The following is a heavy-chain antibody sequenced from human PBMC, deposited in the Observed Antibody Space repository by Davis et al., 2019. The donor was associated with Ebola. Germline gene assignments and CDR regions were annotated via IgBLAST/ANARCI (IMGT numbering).Heavy chain of an antibody. CDR1: RFTFSSYA. Sequence: GESLKISCAASRFTFSSYAMSWVRQVPGKGLVWVSRVNIDGSSTNYADSVKGRFTISRDNAKNTLYLQMNSLRAEDTAVYFCARGLYGDSVGFDYWGQGTLVTVSS. J-gene: IGHJ4*02. CDR2: VNIDGSST. D-gene: IGHD4-17*01. V-gene: IGHV3-74*01. CDR3: ARGLYGDSVGFDY.